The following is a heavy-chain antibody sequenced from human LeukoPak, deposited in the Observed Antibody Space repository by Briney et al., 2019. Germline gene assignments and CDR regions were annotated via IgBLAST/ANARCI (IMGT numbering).Heavy chain of an antibody. Sequence: GGSLRLSCAASGFTFSSYAMHWVRQAPGKGLEWVAVISYDGSNKYYADSVKGRFTISRDNSKNTLYLQMNSLRAEDTAVYYCARGYIGEGYNSYDYWGQGTLVTVSS. CDR2: ISYDGSNK. D-gene: IGHD5-24*01. J-gene: IGHJ4*02. CDR1: GFTFSSYA. V-gene: IGHV3-30*04. CDR3: ARGYIGEGYNSYDY.